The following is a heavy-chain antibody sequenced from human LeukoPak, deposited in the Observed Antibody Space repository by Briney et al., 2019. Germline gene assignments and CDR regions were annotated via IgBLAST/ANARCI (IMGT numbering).Heavy chain of an antibody. CDR3: AKERDYGPADY. V-gene: IGHV3-23*01. D-gene: IGHD4/OR15-4a*01. J-gene: IGHJ4*02. CDR2: LSGSGSST. CDR1: GFIFNKHA. Sequence: GGSLRLSCVASGFIFNKHAMSWVRQAPGKGLEWVSGLSGSGSSTDYADSVKGRFTVSRDNSKNTLFLQMNSLRAEDTAIYYCAKERDYGPADYWGQGTLVTVSS.